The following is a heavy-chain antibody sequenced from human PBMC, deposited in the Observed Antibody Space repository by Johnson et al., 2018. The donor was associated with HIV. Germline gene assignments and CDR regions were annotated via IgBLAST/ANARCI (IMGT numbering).Heavy chain of an antibody. CDR3: GKLPLRYGDFDDAFNI. J-gene: IGHJ3*02. CDR2: ISYDGSNK. Sequence: QVQLVESGGGVVQPGRSLRLSCAASGFSFSSYDMHWVRQAPGKGLEWVAAISYDGSNKYYADSVKGRFTISRDNSKNTLYLQMNSLRAEDTAVYYCGKLPLRYGDFDDAFNIWGQGTMVTVSS. D-gene: IGHD3-16*01. V-gene: IGHV3-30*18. CDR1: GFSFSSYD.